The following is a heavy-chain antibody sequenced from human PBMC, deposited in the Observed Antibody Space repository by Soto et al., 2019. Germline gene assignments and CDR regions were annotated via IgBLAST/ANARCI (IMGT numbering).Heavy chain of an antibody. J-gene: IGHJ4*02. CDR2: INTYNGNT. V-gene: IGHV1-18*01. Sequence: QDQLVQSGAEMKKPGASVKFSCKASGYIFTSSEINWARQAPGQGLEWMGGINTYNGNTKYAQNLQGRVTLTTDTSTTTPYMELRSLSCADTAVDYCARDQCRDCSGGSCLRLSIWGQGTLVAVS. CDR1: GYIFTSSE. CDR3: ARDQCRDCSGGSCLRLSI. D-gene: IGHD2-15*01.